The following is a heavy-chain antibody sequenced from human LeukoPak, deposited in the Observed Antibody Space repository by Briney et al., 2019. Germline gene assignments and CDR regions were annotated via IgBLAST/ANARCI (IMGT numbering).Heavy chain of an antibody. CDR3: AIELGWLVGPFDI. CDR2: LRYDGSNK. J-gene: IGHJ3*02. D-gene: IGHD6-19*01. CDR1: GFTFSNYG. V-gene: IGHV3-30*02. Sequence: QPGGSLRLSCAASGFTFSNYGIHWVRQAPGKGLDWVTFLRYDGSNKYYADSVKGRFTISRDNSKNTLYLQMNGLRTEDTAVYYCAIELGWLVGPFDIWGQGIMVTVSS.